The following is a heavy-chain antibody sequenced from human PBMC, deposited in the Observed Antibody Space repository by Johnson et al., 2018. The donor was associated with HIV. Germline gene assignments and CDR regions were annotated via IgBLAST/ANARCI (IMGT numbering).Heavy chain of an antibody. J-gene: IGHJ3*02. D-gene: IGHD6-6*01. CDR1: GFNFDDYG. CDR2: INWNGGST. Sequence: VQLVESGGGVVRPGGSLRLSCAASGFNFDDYGMSWVRQAPGKGLEWVSGINWNGGSTGYAMDWVLKGRFTISRDNAKNSLFLQMSSLRAEDTAVYYCAKPMQLGRLDAFDIWGQGTMVTVSS. V-gene: IGHV3-20*04. CDR3: AKPMQLGRLDAFDI.